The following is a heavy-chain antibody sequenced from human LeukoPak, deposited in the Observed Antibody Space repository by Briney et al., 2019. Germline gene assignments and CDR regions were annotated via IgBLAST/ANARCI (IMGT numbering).Heavy chain of an antibody. CDR1: GGSFSAYY. CDR3: ARGPHLVRHYMDV. D-gene: IGHD2-2*01. Sequence: PSETLSLTCAVYGGSFSAYYWSWIRQPPGKGLEWIGEINHSGSTNYNPSLKSRVTISVDTSKNQFSLKLTFVTAADTAVYYCARGPHLVRHYMDVWGKGTTVTVSS. V-gene: IGHV4-34*01. CDR2: INHSGST. J-gene: IGHJ6*03.